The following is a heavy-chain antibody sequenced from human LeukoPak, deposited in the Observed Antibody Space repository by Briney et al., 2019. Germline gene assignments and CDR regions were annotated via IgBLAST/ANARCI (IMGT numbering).Heavy chain of an antibody. CDR2: INPNSGGT. Sequence: ASVKVSCKASGYTFTAYFMHWVRQAPGQGLEWMGWINPNSGGTNYAQKFLGRVTVTRDTSLSTAYMELSRLGSDDTAVYYCARNYLSGRNQIDYWGQGTLVTVSS. D-gene: IGHD3-10*01. CDR1: GYTFTAYF. CDR3: ARNYLSGRNQIDY. V-gene: IGHV1-2*02. J-gene: IGHJ4*02.